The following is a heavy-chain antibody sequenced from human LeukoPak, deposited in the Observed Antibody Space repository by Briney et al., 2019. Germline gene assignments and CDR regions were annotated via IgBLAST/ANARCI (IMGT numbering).Heavy chain of an antibody. J-gene: IGHJ5*01. CDR3: AKTHCGGGSCDKFDS. V-gene: IGHV4-4*07. D-gene: IGHD2-21*01. Sequence: SETLSLTCTVSGASVSTYFWSWIRQPAGKTMEWIGRVYASGTTYYNPSLRSRVTLSIDTSKNQFSLSLDSVTAADTAVYYCAKTHCGGGSCDKFDSWGQGILVTVSS. CDR1: GASVSTYF. CDR2: VYASGTT.